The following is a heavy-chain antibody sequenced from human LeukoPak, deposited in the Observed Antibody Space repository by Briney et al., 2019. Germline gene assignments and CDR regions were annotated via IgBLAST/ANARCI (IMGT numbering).Heavy chain of an antibody. CDR3: VKAGLNADKILNS. CDR2: IVGSRDLT. V-gene: IGHV3-23*01. Sequence: PGGSLRLSCAASGFTFESYWMAWVRQAPGKGLEWVSSIVGSRDLTYYPDSVKGRFTISRDNSKNTLYLQMNGLRVEDTAVYYCVKAGLNADKILNSWGQGTLVTVSS. J-gene: IGHJ4*02. CDR1: GFTFESYW. D-gene: IGHD4-23*01.